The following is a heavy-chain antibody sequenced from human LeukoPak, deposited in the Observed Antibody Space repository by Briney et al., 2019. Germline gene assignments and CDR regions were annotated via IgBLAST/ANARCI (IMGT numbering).Heavy chain of an antibody. CDR1: GFIFTSHR. Sequence: GGSVRPSCAASGFIFTSHRMNWVRQSPGKGLEWVSFIDSSSSSIHYADSVRGRFTISRDNAKNLLYLQMNSLRAEDTAEYFCARGNGPGSFIIDYWGQGTLVAASS. D-gene: IGHD3-10*01. CDR2: IDSSSSSI. J-gene: IGHJ4*02. V-gene: IGHV3-48*01. CDR3: ARGNGPGSFIIDY.